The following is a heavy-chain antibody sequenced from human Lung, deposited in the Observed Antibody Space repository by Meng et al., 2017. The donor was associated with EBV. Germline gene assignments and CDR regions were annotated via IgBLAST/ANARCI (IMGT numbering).Heavy chain of an antibody. CDR1: GGSFSGYY. Sequence: QVQLMQCVSGLLKPPETLPLTCAVYGGSFSGYYWSWIRQPPGKGLEWIGEINHSGITNYNPSLKSRVTISVDTSKNQFSLSLNSVTAADTAVYYCARGGTSSAPFDYWGQETLVTVSS. CDR2: INHSGIT. J-gene: IGHJ4*02. CDR3: ARGGTSSAPFDY. V-gene: IGHV4-34*01. D-gene: IGHD2-2*01.